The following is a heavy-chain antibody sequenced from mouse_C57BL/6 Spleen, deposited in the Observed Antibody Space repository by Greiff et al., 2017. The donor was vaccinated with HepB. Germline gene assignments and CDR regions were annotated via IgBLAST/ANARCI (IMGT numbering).Heavy chain of an antibody. D-gene: IGHD2-12*01. CDR2: IDPENGDT. J-gene: IGHJ4*01. CDR3: NLRCGRGGMDY. CDR1: GYNIKDDY. V-gene: IGHV14-4*01. Sequence: EVQLQQSGAELVRPGASVKLSCTASGYNIKDDYMHWVKQRPEQGLEWIGWIDPENGDTEYDSKFKGKATMTADTSSNTAYLQLSSLTSEDAAVYYCNLRCGRGGMDYWGQGTSVTVSS.